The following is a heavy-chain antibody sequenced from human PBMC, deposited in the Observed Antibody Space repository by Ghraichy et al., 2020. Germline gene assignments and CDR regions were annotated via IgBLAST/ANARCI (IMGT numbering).Heavy chain of an antibody. CDR1: GFTFSSYW. D-gene: IGHD2-21*02. V-gene: IGHV3-74*01. J-gene: IGHJ4*02. Sequence: GGSLRLSCAASGFTFSSYWMHWVRQAPGKGLVWVSRIYSDGSITSYADSVEGRFTISRDNANNTLYLEMNSLRAEDTGVYYCARELVVATAMFDYWGQGTLVTVSS. CDR3: ARELVVATAMFDY. CDR2: IYSDGSIT.